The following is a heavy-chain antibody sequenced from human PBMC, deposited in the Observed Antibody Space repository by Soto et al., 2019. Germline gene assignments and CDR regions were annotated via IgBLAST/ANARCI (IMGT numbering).Heavy chain of an antibody. CDR3: ARDLEYYYDSSGYYSYYYYGMDV. Sequence: SETLSLTCTVSGGSISSYYWSWIRQPAGKGLEWIGRIYTSGSTNYNPSLKRRVTMSVDTSKNQFSLKLSSVTAADTAVYYCARDLEYYYDSSGYYSYYYYGMDVWGQGTTVTVSS. J-gene: IGHJ6*02. CDR2: IYTSGST. V-gene: IGHV4-4*07. D-gene: IGHD3-22*01. CDR1: GGSISSYY.